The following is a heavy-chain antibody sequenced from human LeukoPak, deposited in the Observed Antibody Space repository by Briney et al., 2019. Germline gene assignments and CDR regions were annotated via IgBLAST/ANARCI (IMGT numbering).Heavy chain of an antibody. CDR1: GGSFSGYY. V-gene: IGHV4-34*01. CDR2: ISHSGST. D-gene: IGHD3-22*01. Sequence: SETLSLTCAVYGGSFSGYYWSWIRQPPGKGLEWIGEISHSGSTNYNPSLKSRVTISVDTSKNQFSLKLSSVTAADTAVYYCARCALQYYYDSSGYNFDYWGQGTLVTVSS. J-gene: IGHJ4*02. CDR3: ARCALQYYYDSSGYNFDY.